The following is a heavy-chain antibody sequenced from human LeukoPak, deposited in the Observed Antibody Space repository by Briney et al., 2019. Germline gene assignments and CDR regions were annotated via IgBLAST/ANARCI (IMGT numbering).Heavy chain of an antibody. CDR3: ARDEVGASRTTGYYYYMDV. J-gene: IGHJ6*03. CDR2: ISSSGRTI. Sequence: GGALRLSCAASVFTLSDYYMSWMRQAPGKGLEGVSYISSSGRTIYYADSVKGRFTLSRDNAKTSLYLPMNSLRAEDTAVYYCARDEVGASRTTGYYYYMDVWGKGTTVTVSS. D-gene: IGHD1-26*01. CDR1: VFTLSDYY. V-gene: IGHV3-11*04.